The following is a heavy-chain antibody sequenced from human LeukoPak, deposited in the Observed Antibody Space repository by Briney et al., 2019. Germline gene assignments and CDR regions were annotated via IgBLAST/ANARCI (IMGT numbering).Heavy chain of an antibody. V-gene: IGHV3-7*03. CDR1: GFTFSSYW. D-gene: IGHD3-10*01. J-gene: IGHJ4*02. CDR3: AKGPRGWSYFDY. CDR2: IKQDGSEK. Sequence: GGSLRPSCAASGFTFSSYWMSWVRQAPGKGLEWVANIKQDGSEKYYVDSVKGRFTISRDNAKNSLYLQMNSLRAEDTAVYYCAKGPRGWSYFDYWGQGTLVTVSS.